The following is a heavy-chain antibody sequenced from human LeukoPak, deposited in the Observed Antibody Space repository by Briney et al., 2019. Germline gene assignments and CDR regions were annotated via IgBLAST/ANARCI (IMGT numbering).Heavy chain of an antibody. V-gene: IGHV3-30-3*01. CDR1: GFTFSSYA. J-gene: IGHJ4*02. D-gene: IGHD3-22*01. Sequence: GRSLRLSCAASGFTFSSYAMHWVRQAPGKGLEWVAVISYDGSNKYYADSVKGRFTISRDNAKNSLYLQMNSLRVEDTAVYYCAGNGHRSVWTMIVVLWGQGTLVTVSS. CDR2: ISYDGSNK. CDR3: AGNGHRSVWTMIVVL.